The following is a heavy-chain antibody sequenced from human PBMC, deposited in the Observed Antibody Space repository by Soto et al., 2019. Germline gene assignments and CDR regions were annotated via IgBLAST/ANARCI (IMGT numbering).Heavy chain of an antibody. CDR3: ARGVGSSCFDY. Sequence: SETLSLTCTVSGGSISSYYWSWIRQPPGKGLEWIGYIYYSGSTNYNPSLKSRVTISVDTSKNQFSLKLSSVTAADTAVYYGARGVGSSCFDYWGQGTLVTVSS. J-gene: IGHJ4*02. CDR2: IYYSGST. CDR1: GGSISSYY. D-gene: IGHD6-13*01. V-gene: IGHV4-59*01.